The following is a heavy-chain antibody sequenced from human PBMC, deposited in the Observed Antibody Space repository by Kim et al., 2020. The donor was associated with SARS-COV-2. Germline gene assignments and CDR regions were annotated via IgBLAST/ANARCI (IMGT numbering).Heavy chain of an antibody. J-gene: IGHJ6*02. V-gene: IGHV3-74*01. CDR1: GFTFSSYW. CDR3: ASQTATVTTLDYYYYGMDV. CDR2: INSDGSST. Sequence: GGSLRLSCAASGFTFSSYWMHWVRQAPGKGLVWVSRINSDGSSTSYADSVKGRFTISRDNAKNTLYLQINSLRAEDTAVYYCASQTATVTTLDYYYYGMDVWGQGTTVTVSS. D-gene: IGHD4-17*01.